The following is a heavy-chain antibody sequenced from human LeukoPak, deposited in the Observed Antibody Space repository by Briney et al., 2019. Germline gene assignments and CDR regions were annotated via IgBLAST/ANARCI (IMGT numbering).Heavy chain of an antibody. CDR2: IRSKAYGGTT. V-gene: IGHV3-49*04. CDR1: GFSFGDHA. CDR3: TRDGYSLLTGSVPHYYYGMDV. J-gene: IGHJ6*02. Sequence: GRSLRLSCKASGFSFGDHAMSWVRPAPGKGLEWVGLIRSKAYGGTTEYAASVRGRFTISRDVSTTVVYLQMNSLNTDDTAVYYCTRDGYSLLTGSVPHYYYGMDVWGQGTTVTVSS. D-gene: IGHD1-20*01.